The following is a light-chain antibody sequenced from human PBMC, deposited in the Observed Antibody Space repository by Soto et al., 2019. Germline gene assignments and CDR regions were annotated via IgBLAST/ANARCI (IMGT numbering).Light chain of an antibody. CDR2: GAS. V-gene: IGKV3-20*01. J-gene: IGKJ5*01. CDR1: HSFGSNY. CDR3: QQYGTSPGIT. Sequence: DIVLTPSPGTLSLSPGERATLSCGASHSFGSNYLAWYQQKPGQAPRLLIYGASNRATGIPDRFSGSGSGTDFTLTISRLEPEDFAVYYCQQYGTSPGITFGQGTRLEIK.